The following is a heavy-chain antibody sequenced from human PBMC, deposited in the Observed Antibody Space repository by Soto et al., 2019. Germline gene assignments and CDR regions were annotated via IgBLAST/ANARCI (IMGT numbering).Heavy chain of an antibody. D-gene: IGHD2-2*01. CDR3: ARDLTIVPATHPRLENYGMDV. Sequence: ASVKVSCKASGYSVTSYGISWVRRAPGQGLEWMGWISPYNGHTQFVERFQGRVTMTTDTSTKTAYMELRNLRSDDTAHYYCARDLTIVPATHPRLENYGMDVWGQGTTVTVSS. V-gene: IGHV1-18*01. J-gene: IGHJ6*02. CDR1: GYSVTSYG. CDR2: ISPYNGHT.